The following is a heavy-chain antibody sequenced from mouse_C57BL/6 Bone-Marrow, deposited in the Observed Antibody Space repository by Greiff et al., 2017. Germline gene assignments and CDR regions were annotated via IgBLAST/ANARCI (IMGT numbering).Heavy chain of an antibody. D-gene: IGHD2-1*01. CDR2: IHPNNGSS. CDR3: ARGAPCYYGNSYDFDY. Sequence: QVQLQQPGAELVKPGASVKLSCKASGYTFTSYWMHWVKQRPGQGLEWIGMIHPNNGSSNYNEKFKGKATLTVDKSSSKSYMQLSSLTSEDSEVYYCARGAPCYYGNSYDFDYWGQGTTLTVSS. J-gene: IGHJ2*01. V-gene: IGHV1-64*01. CDR1: GYTFTSYW.